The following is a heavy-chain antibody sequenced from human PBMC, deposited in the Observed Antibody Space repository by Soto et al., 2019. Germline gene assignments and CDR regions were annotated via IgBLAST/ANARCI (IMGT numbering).Heavy chain of an antibody. CDR1: GFTFSNYC. V-gene: IGHV3-74*01. Sequence: DVQLVESGGGLVEPGGSLRLSCAASGFTFSNYCMHWVRQTPGKELLWVSRINSDGISTGYADSVKGRFTISRDNDKNTLYLQRNSLRPDNTGVYSCTTGISAGGAYWGQGTLVPVAS. J-gene: IGHJ4*02. D-gene: IGHD6-13*01. CDR3: TTGISAGGAY. CDR2: INSDGIST.